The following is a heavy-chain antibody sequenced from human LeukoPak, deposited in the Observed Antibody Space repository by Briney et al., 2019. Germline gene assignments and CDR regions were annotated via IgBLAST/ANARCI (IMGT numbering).Heavy chain of an antibody. CDR1: GFTFSSYA. CDR3: AKDLRGYYYGSGSYHDAFDI. Sequence: GGSLRLSCAASGFTFSSYAMSWVRQAPGKGLEWVSAISGSGGSTYYADSVKGRFTISRDNSKNTLYLQMNSPRAEDTAVYYCAKDLRGYYYGSGSYHDAFDIWGQGTMVTVSS. J-gene: IGHJ3*02. CDR2: ISGSGGST. D-gene: IGHD3-10*01. V-gene: IGHV3-23*01.